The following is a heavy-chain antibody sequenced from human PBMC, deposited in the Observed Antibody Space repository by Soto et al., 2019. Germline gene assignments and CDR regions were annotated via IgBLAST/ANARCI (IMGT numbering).Heavy chain of an antibody. Sequence: EVQLVESGGGLVQPGRSLRLSCAASGFTFDDYAMHWVRQAPGKGLEWVSGISWNSGSIGYADSVKGRFTISRDNAKNSLYLQMNSLRAEDTALYYCAKVFDYGDYVSPVDYWGQGTLVTVSS. CDR3: AKVFDYGDYVSPVDY. J-gene: IGHJ4*02. D-gene: IGHD4-17*01. CDR1: GFTFDDYA. V-gene: IGHV3-9*01. CDR2: ISWNSGSI.